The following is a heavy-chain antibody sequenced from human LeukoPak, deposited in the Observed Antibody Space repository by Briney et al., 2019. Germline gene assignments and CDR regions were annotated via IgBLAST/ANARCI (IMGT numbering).Heavy chain of an antibody. CDR1: GFILRDHY. J-gene: IGHJ5*02. CDR3: VRGKRRFDR. CDR2: ISNKAYST. Sequence: GGSLRLSCVASGFILRDHYMSWIRQAPGKGLEWVSYISNKAYSTYYSQSVKGRFTISRDNGANSLYLQMTNVTVDDMAIYYCVRGKRRFDRWGQGTLVTVSS. V-gene: IGHV3-11*01.